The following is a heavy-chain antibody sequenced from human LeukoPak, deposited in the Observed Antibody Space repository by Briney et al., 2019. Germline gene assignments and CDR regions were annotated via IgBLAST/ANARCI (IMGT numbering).Heavy chain of an antibody. CDR3: ARDSIVATTPLDY. Sequence: PGGSLRLSCAASGLTFSSYEMNWVRQAPGKGLEWVSYISSSGSTIYYADSVKGRFTISRDNAKNSLYLQMTSLRAEDTAVYYCARDSIVATTPLDYWGQGTLVTVSS. J-gene: IGHJ4*02. V-gene: IGHV3-48*03. CDR1: GLTFSSYE. CDR2: ISSSGSTI. D-gene: IGHD5-12*01.